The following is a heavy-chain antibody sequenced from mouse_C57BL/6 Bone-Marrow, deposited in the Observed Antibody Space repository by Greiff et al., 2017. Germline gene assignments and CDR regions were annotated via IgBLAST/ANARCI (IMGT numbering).Heavy chain of an antibody. V-gene: IGHV1-53*01. CDR1: GYTFTSYW. CDR2: INPSNGGT. D-gene: IGHD2-2*01. J-gene: IGHJ2*01. Sequence: VQLVESGTELVKPGASVKLSCKASGYTFTSYWMHWVKQRPGQGLEWIGNINPSNGGTNYNETFKSKATLTVDKSSSTAYRQLSSLTSEDSAVYCCARWLWLRPGVYFDYWGQGTTLTVSA. CDR3: ARWLWLRPGVYFDY.